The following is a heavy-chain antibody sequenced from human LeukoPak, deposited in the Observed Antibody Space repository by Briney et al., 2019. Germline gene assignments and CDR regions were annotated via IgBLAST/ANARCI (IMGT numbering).Heavy chain of an antibody. V-gene: IGHV1-8*03. J-gene: IGHJ3*02. Sequence: GASVKVSCKASGYTFTSYDINWVRQATGQGLEWMGWMNPNSGNTGSAQNFQGRVTITRDTSISTAYMELNSLRSEDTAVYYCARVRGSYSRTDAFDIWGQGTMVTVSS. D-gene: IGHD1-26*01. CDR3: ARVRGSYSRTDAFDI. CDR2: MNPNSGNT. CDR1: GYTFTSYD.